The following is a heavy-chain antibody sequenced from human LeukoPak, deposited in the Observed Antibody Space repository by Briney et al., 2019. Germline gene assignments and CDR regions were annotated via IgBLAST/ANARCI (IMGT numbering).Heavy chain of an antibody. J-gene: IGHJ4*02. V-gene: IGHV3-48*03. CDR2: ISSSGDII. Sequence: GGSLRLSCAASGFTFSSYGMNWVRQAPGKGLEWVSYISSSGDIIYYADSVKGRFTISRDNAKNSLYLHMNSLRAEDTAVYYCARIGGTYSLDYWGQGTLVTVSS. D-gene: IGHD1-26*01. CDR3: ARIGGTYSLDY. CDR1: GFTFSSYG.